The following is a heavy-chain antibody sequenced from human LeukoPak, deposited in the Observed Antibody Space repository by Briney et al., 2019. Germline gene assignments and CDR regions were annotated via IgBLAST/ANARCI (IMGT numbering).Heavy chain of an antibody. CDR3: AREKFEGATPYFDY. CDR1: GFTFSSYS. D-gene: IGHD1-26*01. J-gene: IGHJ4*02. V-gene: IGHV3-21*01. Sequence: GGSLRLSCAASGFTFSSYSMNWVRQAPGKGLEWVSSISSSSYIYYADSVKGRFTISRDNAKNSLYLQMNSLRAEDTAVYYCAREKFEGATPYFDYWGQGTLVTVSS. CDR2: ISSSSYI.